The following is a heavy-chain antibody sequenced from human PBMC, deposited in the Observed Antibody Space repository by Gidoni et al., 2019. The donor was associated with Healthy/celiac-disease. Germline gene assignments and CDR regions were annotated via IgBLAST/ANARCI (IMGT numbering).Heavy chain of an antibody. Sequence: EVQLVESGGGLGQPGGSLRLSCAAPGFAFRSYEMNWVRQAPGKGLEWVSYISSSGSTIYYADSVKGRFTISRDNAKNSLYLQMNSLRAEDTAVYYCAREGFLEWLNAFDIWGQGTMVTVSS. CDR2: ISSSGSTI. D-gene: IGHD3-3*01. V-gene: IGHV3-48*03. CDR3: AREGFLEWLNAFDI. J-gene: IGHJ3*02. CDR1: GFAFRSYE.